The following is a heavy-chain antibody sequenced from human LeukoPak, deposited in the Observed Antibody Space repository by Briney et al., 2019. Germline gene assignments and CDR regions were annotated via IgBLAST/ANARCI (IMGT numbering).Heavy chain of an antibody. V-gene: IGHV1-2*02. J-gene: IGHJ4*02. CDR2: MNPNSAAT. CDR3: ARADYYDSSGYYSPLGYFDY. D-gene: IGHD3-22*01. Sequence: ASVKVSCKASGLSFIGFHIHWVRQAPGQGLEWMGCMNPNSAATQYAQNFQGRVTMTGDTSISTAYMELIRLTSDDTAVYYCARADYYDSSGYYSPLGYFDYWGQGTLVTVSS. CDR1: GLSFIGFH.